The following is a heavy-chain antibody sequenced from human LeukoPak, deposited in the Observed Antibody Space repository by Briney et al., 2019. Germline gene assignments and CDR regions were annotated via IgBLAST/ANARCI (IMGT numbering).Heavy chain of an antibody. Sequence: GGSLRLSCAASGFTFSSYGMHRVRQAPGKGLEWVAVISFDGSDKYYADSVKGRFTISRDNSRNTLHLQMNSLRAEDTAVYYCAKDSGSSGWYIYLDYWGQGTLVTVSS. V-gene: IGHV3-30*18. D-gene: IGHD6-13*01. J-gene: IGHJ4*02. CDR1: GFTFSSYG. CDR3: AKDSGSSGWYIYLDY. CDR2: ISFDGSDK.